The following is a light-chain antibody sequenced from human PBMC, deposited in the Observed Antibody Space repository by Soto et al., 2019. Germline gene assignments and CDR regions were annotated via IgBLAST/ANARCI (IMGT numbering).Light chain of an antibody. CDR3: QQYNDWT. CDR1: QSVSRN. V-gene: IGKV3-15*01. CDR2: GAS. Sequence: DIVMTQSPATLSVSPGERATLSCRASQSVSRNLAWYQQKPGQAPRLLIYGASTRATGIPVRFSGSGSGTEFTLTIRSLQSEDFAVYYCQQYNDWTFGQGTKVEIK. J-gene: IGKJ1*01.